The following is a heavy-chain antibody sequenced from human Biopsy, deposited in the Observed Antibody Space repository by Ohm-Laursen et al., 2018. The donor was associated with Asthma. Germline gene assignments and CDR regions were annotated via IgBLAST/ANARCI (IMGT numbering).Heavy chain of an antibody. D-gene: IGHD6-13*01. Sequence: SLRLSCAATGFSFDDYAMHWVRQAPGKGLEWVSGVSWNSGSIDYADSVKGRFTISRDNAKNSLYLQMNSLRGADTALYYCVKDIRLQLWGFDSWGQGTLVTVSS. J-gene: IGHJ4*02. CDR1: GFSFDDYA. CDR2: VSWNSGSI. CDR3: VKDIRLQLWGFDS. V-gene: IGHV3-9*01.